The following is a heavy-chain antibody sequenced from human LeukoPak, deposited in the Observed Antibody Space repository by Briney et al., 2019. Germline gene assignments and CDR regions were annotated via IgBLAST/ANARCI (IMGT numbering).Heavy chain of an antibody. J-gene: IGHJ4*02. D-gene: IGHD5-12*01. CDR2: ISGSGRSA. Sequence: GGSLRLSCAASGFTFSSYAMSWVRHAPGKGLEWVPVISGSGRSAYYADSFKGRFTISRDNSKDTLYLQMNSLRAEDTALYYCAQDYSGYDLSAGYWGQGTLVTVSS. V-gene: IGHV3-23*01. CDR1: GFTFSSYA. CDR3: AQDYSGYDLSAGY.